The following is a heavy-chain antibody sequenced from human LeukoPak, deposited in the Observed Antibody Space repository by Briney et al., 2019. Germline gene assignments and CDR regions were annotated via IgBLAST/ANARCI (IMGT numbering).Heavy chain of an antibody. D-gene: IGHD6-25*01. Sequence: ASVKVSCKASGYTFTSYDINWVRQATGQGLEWMGWVNPNSGNTGYAQKFQGRVTITTDTSISTSYMELSGLRSEDTAVYYCARELRRDDIWGQGTMVTVSS. CDR1: GYTFTSYD. V-gene: IGHV1-8*02. J-gene: IGHJ3*02. CDR3: ARELRRDDI. CDR2: VNPNSGNT.